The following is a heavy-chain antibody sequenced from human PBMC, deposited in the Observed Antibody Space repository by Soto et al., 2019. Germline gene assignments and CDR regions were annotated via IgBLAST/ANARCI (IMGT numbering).Heavy chain of an antibody. Sequence: QITLKESGPTLVKPTQTLTLTCTVSGFSLMTNGVGVGWFRQPPGQALEWLALIYRDDDKRYRPSLKSRVTIXXDXSXXQVVLTMTNMDPVDTATYYGAHAAPSGPHWETSNYWGQGTLVTVS. CDR2: IYRDDDK. J-gene: IGHJ4*02. V-gene: IGHV2-5*02. D-gene: IGHD1-26*01. CDR1: GFSLMTNGVG. CDR3: AHAAPSGPHWETSNY.